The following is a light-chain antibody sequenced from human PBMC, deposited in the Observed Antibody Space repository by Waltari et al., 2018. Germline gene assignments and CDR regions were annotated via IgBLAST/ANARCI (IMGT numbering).Light chain of an antibody. J-gene: IGKJ1*01. V-gene: IGKV3-20*01. CDR1: QRVSRA. Sequence: EIVLTHSPGSLSSSPGESLTLSCGASQRVSRALAWYQQKPGQAPRLLIFGASNRSTGMPERFSGSWSESDFSLTISRLAPEALAAYYCQHYLRFPGTFGRGNKVEIK. CDR3: QHYLRFPGT. CDR2: GAS.